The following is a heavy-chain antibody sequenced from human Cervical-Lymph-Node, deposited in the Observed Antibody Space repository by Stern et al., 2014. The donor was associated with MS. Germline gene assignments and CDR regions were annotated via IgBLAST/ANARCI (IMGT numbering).Heavy chain of an antibody. D-gene: IGHD3-16*01. Sequence: EMQLVESGGGLVQPGGSLRLSCAASGFTFSSYAMGWVRQAPGKGLEWVSSISNNGLNRYYGDSVRGRFTISRDTSKSTLSLQMNSLRADDTAVYYCAKVAVFGTTLKRGDFDYWGQGTLVTVSS. CDR1: GFTFSSYA. CDR2: ISNNGLNR. CDR3: AKVAVFGTTLKRGDFDY. J-gene: IGHJ4*02. V-gene: IGHV3-23*04.